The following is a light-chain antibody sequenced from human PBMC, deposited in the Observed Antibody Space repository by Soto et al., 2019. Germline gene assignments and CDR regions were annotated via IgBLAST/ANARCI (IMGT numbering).Light chain of an antibody. CDR3: SSYPSSSTWV. Sequence: QSVLTQPASVSGSPGQSITISCTGTSSDVGGYNYFSWYQQHPGKAPKLMIYDVSNRPSGLSNRFSGSKSGNTASLIISGRQAEDEADYYCSSYPSSSTWVFGGGTKLTVL. V-gene: IGLV2-14*01. CDR2: DVS. J-gene: IGLJ3*02. CDR1: SSDVGGYNY.